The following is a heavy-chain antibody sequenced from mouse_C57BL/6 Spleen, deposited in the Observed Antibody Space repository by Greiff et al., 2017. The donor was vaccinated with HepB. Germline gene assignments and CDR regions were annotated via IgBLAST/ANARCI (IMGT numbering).Heavy chain of an antibody. Sequence: VQLQQPGAELVRPGTSVKLSCKASGYTFTSYWMHWVKQRPGQGLEWIGVIDPSDSYTNYNQKFKGKATLTVDTSSSTAYMQLSSLTSEDSAVYYCARRGDYYGSSYSIMDYWGQGTSVTVSS. CDR2: IDPSDSYT. D-gene: IGHD1-1*01. CDR1: GYTFTSYW. CDR3: ARRGDYYGSSYSIMDY. J-gene: IGHJ4*01. V-gene: IGHV1-59*01.